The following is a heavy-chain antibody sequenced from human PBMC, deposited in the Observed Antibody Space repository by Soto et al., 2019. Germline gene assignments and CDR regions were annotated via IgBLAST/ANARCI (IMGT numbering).Heavy chain of an antibody. J-gene: IGHJ6*02. D-gene: IGHD1-7*01. Sequence: QSGGSLRLSCAASGFTFSSYAMSWVRQAPGKGLEWVSAISGSGGSTYYADSVKGRFTISRDNSKNTLYLQMNSLRAEDTAVYYCAKGGTMWDWNYGNYYYYGMDVWGQGTTVTVSS. CDR1: GFTFSSYA. CDR3: AKGGTMWDWNYGNYYYYGMDV. CDR2: ISGSGGST. V-gene: IGHV3-23*01.